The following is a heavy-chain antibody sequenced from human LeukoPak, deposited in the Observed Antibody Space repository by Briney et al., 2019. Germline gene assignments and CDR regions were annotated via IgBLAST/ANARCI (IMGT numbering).Heavy chain of an antibody. CDR2: INPNSGGT. CDR1: GYTFTGYY. CDR3: ARAGGIAAAGDY. D-gene: IGHD6-13*01. V-gene: IGHV1-2*04. J-gene: IGHJ4*02. Sequence: GGSLRLSCAASGYTFTGYYMHWVRQAPGQGLEWMGWINPNSGGTNYAQKFQGWVTMTRDTSISTAYMELSRLRSDDTAVYYCARAGGIAAAGDYWGQGTLVTVSS.